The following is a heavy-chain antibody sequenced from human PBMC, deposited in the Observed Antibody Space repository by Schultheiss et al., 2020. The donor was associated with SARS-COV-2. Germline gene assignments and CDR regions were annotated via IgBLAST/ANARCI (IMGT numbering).Heavy chain of an antibody. V-gene: IGHV4-39*07. CDR3: ARFNTYYYGSGSYRPHYYYGMDV. Sequence: SETLSLTCTVSGGSISSGGYYWSWIRQHPGKGLEWIGSIYYSGSTYYNPSLKSRVTISVDTSKNQFSLKLSSVTAADTAVYYCARFNTYYYGSGSYRPHYYYGMDVWGQGTTVTVSS. D-gene: IGHD3-10*01. J-gene: IGHJ6*02. CDR2: IYYSGST. CDR1: GGSISSGGYY.